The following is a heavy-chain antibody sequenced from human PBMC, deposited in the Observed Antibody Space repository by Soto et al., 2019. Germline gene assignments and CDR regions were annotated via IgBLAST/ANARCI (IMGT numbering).Heavy chain of an antibody. D-gene: IGHD3-16*01. CDR3: ARVSSPFGY. CDR1: GFTVRSNY. Sequence: EVQLVETGGGLIQPGGSLRLSCAVSGFTVRSNYMNWGRQAPGKGLEWVSVIYSSGNTYYADSVKGRFTMSRDTSNNTVFLQMNNLRAEDTAVYYCARVSSPFGYWGQGTLVTVSS. J-gene: IGHJ4*02. V-gene: IGHV3-53*02. CDR2: IYSSGNT.